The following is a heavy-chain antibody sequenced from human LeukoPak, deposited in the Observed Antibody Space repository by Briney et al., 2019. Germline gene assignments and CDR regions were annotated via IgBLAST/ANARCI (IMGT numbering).Heavy chain of an antibody. CDR1: GFTFSSYA. Sequence: GGSLRLSCAASGFTFSSYAMSWVRQAPGKGLEWVSAITGSGGSTYYADSVKGRFTISRDNSKNTLYLQMNSLRAEDTAVYYCAKSGLRYFDGLSFRFDPWGQGTLVTVSS. J-gene: IGHJ5*02. D-gene: IGHD3-9*01. CDR3: AKSGLRYFDGLSFRFDP. V-gene: IGHV3-23*01. CDR2: ITGSGGST.